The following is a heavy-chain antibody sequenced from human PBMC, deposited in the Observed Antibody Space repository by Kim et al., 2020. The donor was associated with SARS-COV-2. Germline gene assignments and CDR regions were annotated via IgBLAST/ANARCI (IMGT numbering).Heavy chain of an antibody. CDR2: IRGSGAYI. D-gene: IGHD3-10*01. J-gene: IGHJ3*02. Sequence: GGSLRLSCTASGFTFSDYYMSWIRQAPGKGLEYVSYIRGSGAYINYADSVKGRFTISRDNARNSLYLQMNSLRAEDTAVYFCARGGKYARDLAVDIWGQG. V-gene: IGHV3-11*06. CDR3: ARGGKYARDLAVDI. CDR1: GFTFSDYY.